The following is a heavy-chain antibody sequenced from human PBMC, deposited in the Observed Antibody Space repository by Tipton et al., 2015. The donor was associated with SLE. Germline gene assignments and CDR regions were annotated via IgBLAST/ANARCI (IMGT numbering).Heavy chain of an antibody. CDR1: GGSFSGFY. D-gene: IGHD3-16*01. V-gene: IGHV4-34*01. CDR3: ARQLGVLDP. J-gene: IGHJ5*02. Sequence: TLSLTCAVRGGSFSGFYWSWIRQPPGKGLEWIGEINHSGSTNYNPSLKRRVTISVDTSKNQFSLKLSSVTAADTAVYYCARQLGVLDPWGQGTLVTVSS. CDR2: INHSGST.